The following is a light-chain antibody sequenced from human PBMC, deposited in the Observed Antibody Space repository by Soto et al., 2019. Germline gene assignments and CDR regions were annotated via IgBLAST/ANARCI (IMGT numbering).Light chain of an antibody. CDR2: GAS. V-gene: IGKV3-15*01. J-gene: IGKJ1*01. CDR3: QQYNNWPQT. CDR1: QSVSSN. Sequence: ELVRTQSPATLSVSPVETATLSCSASQSVSSNLAWYQQKPGQAPRLLIYGASTRATGIPARFSGSGSGTEFTLTISSLQSEDFAVYYCQQYNNWPQTFGQGTKVDIK.